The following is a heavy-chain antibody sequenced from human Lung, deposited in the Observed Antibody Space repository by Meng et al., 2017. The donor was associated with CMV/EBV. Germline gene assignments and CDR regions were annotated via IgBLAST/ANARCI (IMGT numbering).Heavy chain of an antibody. V-gene: IGHV3-9*03. J-gene: IGHJ6*02. CDR1: GFTFDDYA. CDR3: AKGTRNYYYYYGMDV. CDR2: ISWNSGSI. Sequence: GGSXRLXCAASGFTFDDYAMHWVRQAPGKGLEWVSGISWNSGSIGYADSVKGRFTISRDNAKNSLYLQMNSLRAEDMALYYCAKGTRNYYYYYGMDVWGQGTXVTV.